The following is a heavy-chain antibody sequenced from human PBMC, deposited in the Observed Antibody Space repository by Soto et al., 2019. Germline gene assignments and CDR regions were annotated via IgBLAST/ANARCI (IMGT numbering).Heavy chain of an antibody. V-gene: IGHV4-30-4*01. D-gene: IGHD5-18*01. J-gene: IGHJ3*02. Sequence: PSETLSLTCTVSGGSVRSGDYYWNWIRQPPGKSLEWIGYIYYTGSSYYNPSLKSRVTISVDVSQNQFSLQLRSVTAADTAVYYCARGRGVREYRYGISDIWGPGTMVTVSS. CDR1: GGSVRSGDYY. CDR2: IYYTGSS. CDR3: ARGRGVREYRYGISDI.